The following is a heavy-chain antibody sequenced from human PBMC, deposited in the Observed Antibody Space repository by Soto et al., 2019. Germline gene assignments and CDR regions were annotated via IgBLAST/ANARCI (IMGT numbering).Heavy chain of an antibody. D-gene: IGHD2-2*01. Sequence: SETVSLGGTVSGGSISGYDWSWIRQPQGKGPEWIGRINYSGSTYYNPSLKRRVTISVDTSKNQFSLMLSSVTAADTAVYYCARHPGYCTGTSCYGYYTMDVWGQGTTVTVSS. J-gene: IGHJ6*02. CDR3: ARHPGYCTGTSCYGYYTMDV. V-gene: IGHV4-59*05. CDR2: INYSGST. CDR1: GGSISGYD.